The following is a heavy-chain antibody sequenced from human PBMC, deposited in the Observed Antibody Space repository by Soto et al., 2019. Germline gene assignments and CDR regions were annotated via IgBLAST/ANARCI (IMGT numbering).Heavy chain of an antibody. D-gene: IGHD1-26*01. CDR3: ARRGSGSYYDY. CDR2: ISGSGGST. V-gene: IGHV3-23*01. Sequence: GGSLRLSCAASGFTCSSYAMMWVRQAPVKGLEWVSAISGSGGSTYYADSVKGRFTISRDNSKNTLYLQMNSLRAEDTAVYYCARRGSGSYYDYWGQGTLVTVFS. J-gene: IGHJ4*02. CDR1: GFTCSSYA.